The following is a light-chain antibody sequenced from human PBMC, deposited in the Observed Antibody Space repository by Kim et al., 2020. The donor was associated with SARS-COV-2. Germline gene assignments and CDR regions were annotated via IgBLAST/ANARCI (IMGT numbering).Light chain of an antibody. CDR3: QQYNNWPYT. CDR2: AAS. Sequence: VSPGQRATLSCRASQSIASNLAWYQQKPGQAPRLLISAASTRATGLPARFSGSGSGTEFTLTISSLQSEDSAVYYCQQYNNWPYTFGQGTKLEI. J-gene: IGKJ2*01. CDR1: QSIASN. V-gene: IGKV3-15*01.